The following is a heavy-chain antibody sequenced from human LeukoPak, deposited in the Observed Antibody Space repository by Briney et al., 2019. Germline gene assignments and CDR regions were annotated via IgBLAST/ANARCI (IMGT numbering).Heavy chain of an antibody. D-gene: IGHD2-21*02. Sequence: GGSLRLSCAASGFTVSSNYMSWIRQAPGKGLEWVSIIYSGGSTYYADSVKGRFTISRDNSKNTLYLQMSSLRADDMAVYYCARGPWGIVGGDGAFDIWGQGTMVTVSS. CDR1: GFTVSSNY. CDR3: ARGPWGIVGGDGAFDI. J-gene: IGHJ3*02. V-gene: IGHV3-53*01. CDR2: IYSGGST.